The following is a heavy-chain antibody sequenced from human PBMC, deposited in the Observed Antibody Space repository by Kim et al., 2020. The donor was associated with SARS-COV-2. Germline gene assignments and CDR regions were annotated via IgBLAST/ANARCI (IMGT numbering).Heavy chain of an antibody. Sequence: GGSLRLSCAASGVTFSSYAVHWVGPAPGKGLEWVAVISYDGSNKYYADSVKGRFTISRDNSKNTLYLQMNSLRAEDTAVYYCASPPANSMDVWGQGTTVTVS. V-gene: IGHV3-30*04. CDR2: ISYDGSNK. CDR1: GVTFSSYA. CDR3: ASPPANSMDV. J-gene: IGHJ6*01.